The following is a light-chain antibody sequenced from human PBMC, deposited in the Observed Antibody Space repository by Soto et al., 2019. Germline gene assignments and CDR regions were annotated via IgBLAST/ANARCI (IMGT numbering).Light chain of an antibody. CDR1: QTIFRW. Sequence: DIQMTQSPSTLSASVGDRVTITCRASQTIFRWLAWYQQRPGKAPNLLISDASDLQIGVPSRFSGSGSGAEFTLTIGRLQPDDFATYYCQQYNSYPWTFGQGTKVEF. CDR3: QQYNSYPWT. CDR2: DAS. J-gene: IGKJ1*01. V-gene: IGKV1-5*01.